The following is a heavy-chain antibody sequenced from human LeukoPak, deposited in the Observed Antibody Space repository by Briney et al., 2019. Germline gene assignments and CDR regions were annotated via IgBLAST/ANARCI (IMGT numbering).Heavy chain of an antibody. D-gene: IGHD3-3*01. V-gene: IGHV4-34*01. CDR1: GGSSSGYY. Sequence: SETLSLTCAVYGGSSSGYYWSWIRQPPGKGLEWIGEINHSGSTNYNPSLKSRVTISVDTSKNQFSLKLSSVTAADTAVFYCARHQGLAWSGYYMGYWGQGTLVTVSS. J-gene: IGHJ4*02. CDR2: INHSGST. CDR3: ARHQGLAWSGYYMGY.